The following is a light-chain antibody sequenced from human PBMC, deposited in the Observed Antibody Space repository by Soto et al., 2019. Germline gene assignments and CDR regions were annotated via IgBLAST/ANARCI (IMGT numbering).Light chain of an antibody. Sequence: DIQMTQSPSTLSASVGDRVTITCRASQSISSWLAWYQQTPGKAPKLLIYDASSLESGVPSRFSGSGSDTEFTLTINNLQPDDFATYHCQQDNRYSLTFGGGTNVEIK. V-gene: IGKV1-5*01. CDR3: QQDNRYSLT. CDR1: QSISSW. CDR2: DAS. J-gene: IGKJ4*01.